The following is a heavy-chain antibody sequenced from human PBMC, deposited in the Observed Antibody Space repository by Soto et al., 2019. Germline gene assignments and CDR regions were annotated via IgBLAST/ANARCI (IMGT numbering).Heavy chain of an antibody. J-gene: IGHJ4*02. CDR1: DYSINTGHY. CDR3: ARDAGRSLQWPPRWIRSPYFDF. CDR2: IWHSGST. Sequence: LSLTCAVSDYSINTGHYWAWVRQPPGKGLEWIGSIWHSGSTYYNSSLESRITMSVDTSKNQFSLKLTSVSAADAAVYYCARDAGRSLQWPPRWIRSPYFDFWDQGILVTVSS. V-gene: IGHV4-38-2*02. D-gene: IGHD3-3*01.